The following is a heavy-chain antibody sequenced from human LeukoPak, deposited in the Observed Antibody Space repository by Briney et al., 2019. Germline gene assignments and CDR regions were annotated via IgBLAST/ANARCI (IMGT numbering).Heavy chain of an antibody. CDR3: ARGPRTVPFDY. Sequence: PSETLSLTCTVSGGSISSYYWSWIRQPPGKGLEWIGYIYYSGSTNYSPSLKSRVTISVDTSKNQFSLKLSSVTAADTAVYYCARGPRTVPFDYWGQGTLVTVSS. D-gene: IGHD4-17*01. V-gene: IGHV4-59*01. CDR2: IYYSGST. J-gene: IGHJ4*02. CDR1: GGSISSYY.